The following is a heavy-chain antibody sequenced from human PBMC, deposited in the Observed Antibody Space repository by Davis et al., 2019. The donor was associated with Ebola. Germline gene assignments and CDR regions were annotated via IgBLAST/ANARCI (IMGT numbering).Heavy chain of an antibody. J-gene: IGHJ6*04. CDR1: GFTFSSYG. V-gene: IGHV3-30*02. CDR2: IWYDGRNK. Sequence: GESLKISCAASGFTFSSYGLHWVRQPPGKGLEWVAVIWYDGRNKYYADSVKGRFTISRDNSKNTLYLQMNSLRAEDTAVYYCANLAITGITSGMDVWGKGTTVTVSS. CDR3: ANLAITGITSGMDV. D-gene: IGHD1-7*01.